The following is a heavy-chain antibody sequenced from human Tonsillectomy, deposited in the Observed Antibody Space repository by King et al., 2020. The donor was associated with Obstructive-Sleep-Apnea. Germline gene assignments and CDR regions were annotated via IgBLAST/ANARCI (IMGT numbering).Heavy chain of an antibody. CDR3: ARDNSGYYYFDY. Sequence: HVQLQESGPGLVKPSETLSLTCTVSNYSISSSYYWGWIRQPPGKGLEWIVCIYRSGTTYYNPSLKSRVTISIDMSKNQFSLKLSSVTAADTALYYCARDNSGYYYFDYWGQGTLVTVSS. D-gene: IGHD3-22*01. V-gene: IGHV4-38-2*02. J-gene: IGHJ4*02. CDR2: IYRSGTT. CDR1: NYSISSSYY.